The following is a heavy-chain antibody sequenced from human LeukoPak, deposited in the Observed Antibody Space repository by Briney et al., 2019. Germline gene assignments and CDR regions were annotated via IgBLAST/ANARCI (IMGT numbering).Heavy chain of an antibody. CDR2: IYSGGST. D-gene: IGHD3-3*01. J-gene: IGHJ4*02. V-gene: IGHV3-66*01. CDR1: GFTVSSNY. CDR3: ARDPDYDLGGDY. Sequence: GGSLRLSCAASGFTVSSNYMSWVRQAPGKGLEWVSVIYSGGSTYYADSVKGRFTISRDNSKNTLYLQMNSLRAEDTAVYYCARDPDYDLGGDYWGQGTLVTVSS.